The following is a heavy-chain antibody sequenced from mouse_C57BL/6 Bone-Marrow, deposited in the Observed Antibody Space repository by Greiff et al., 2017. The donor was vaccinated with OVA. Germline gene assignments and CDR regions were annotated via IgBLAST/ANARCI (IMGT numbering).Heavy chain of an antibody. V-gene: IGHV7-1*01. CDR1: GFTFSDFY. Sequence: EVKLVESGGGLVQSGRSLRLSCATSGFTFSDFYMEWVRQAPGKGLEWISARRNKANDYTTEYSASVKGRFIVSRDTSQSILYLLMNALRAENTAIFYGARENLDWYYDVWGTGTTVTVSS. CDR3: ARENLDWYYDV. J-gene: IGHJ1*03. CDR2: RRNKANDYTT.